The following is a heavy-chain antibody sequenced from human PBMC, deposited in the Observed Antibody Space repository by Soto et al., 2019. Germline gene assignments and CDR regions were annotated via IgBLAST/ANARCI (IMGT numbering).Heavy chain of an antibody. D-gene: IGHD3-10*01. CDR3: ANDKYCYGSGNDGMDV. J-gene: IGHJ6*02. V-gene: IGHV4-31*03. CDR2: IYYSGST. CDR1: GGSISSGGYY. Sequence: SETLSLTCTVSGGSISSGGYYWTWIRQHPGKGLEWIGYIYYSGSTYYNPSLKSRVTIAVDTSKNQFSLKLSSVTATDTAVYYCANDKYCYGSGNDGMDVWGQGTTVTVSS.